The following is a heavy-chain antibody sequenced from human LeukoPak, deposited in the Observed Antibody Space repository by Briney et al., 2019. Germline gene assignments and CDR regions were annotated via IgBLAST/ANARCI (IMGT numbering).Heavy chain of an antibody. CDR2: IKEDGSEK. CDR1: GFTFSSYW. J-gene: IGHJ3*02. D-gene: IGHD1-1*01. V-gene: IGHV3-7*03. Sequence: GGSLRLSCAASGFTFSSYWMSWVRQAPGKGLEWVANIKEDGSEKYYVDSVKGRFTISRDNAKNSLYLQMNSLRVEDTALYYCTRGYSGNNWYAFDIWGQGTMVTVSS. CDR3: TRGYSGNNWYAFDI.